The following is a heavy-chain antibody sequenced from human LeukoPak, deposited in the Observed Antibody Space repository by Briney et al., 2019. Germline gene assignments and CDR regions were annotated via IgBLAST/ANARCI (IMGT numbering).Heavy chain of an antibody. V-gene: IGHV3-33*01. D-gene: IGHD2-21*02. Sequence: GGSLRLSCAASGFVFSNYGMHWVRQAPGKRLEWVAVIWNDGSETFHADSVKGRFRIARDNSKNTLYLQMNSLRAEDTAVYYCARSPKRVVTAILFDYWGQGTLVTVSS. CDR2: IWNDGSET. CDR3: ARSPKRVVTAILFDY. J-gene: IGHJ4*02. CDR1: GFVFSNYG.